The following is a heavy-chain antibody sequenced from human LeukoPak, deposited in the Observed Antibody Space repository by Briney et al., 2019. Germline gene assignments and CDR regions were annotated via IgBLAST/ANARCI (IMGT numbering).Heavy chain of an antibody. CDR3: AKRNSGYDFYYFGY. Sequence: GGSLRLSCAASGFTFGSYAMYWVRQAPGKGLEWVSAISGSGGSKYYADSVKGRFTISRDNSKNTLYLQMNGLRADDTAVFYCAKRNSGYDFYYFGYWGQGTLVTVSS. V-gene: IGHV3-23*01. CDR1: GFTFGSYA. CDR2: ISGSGGSK. J-gene: IGHJ4*02. D-gene: IGHD5-12*01.